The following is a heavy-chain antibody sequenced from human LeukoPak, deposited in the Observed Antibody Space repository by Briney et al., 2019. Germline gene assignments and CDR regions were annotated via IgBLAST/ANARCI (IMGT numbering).Heavy chain of an antibody. D-gene: IGHD1-26*01. J-gene: IGHJ3*02. CDR1: GFSFSTYT. CDR2: INSRSNYK. CDR3: AREDGIVGATSAFDI. Sequence: PGGSLRLSCATSGFSFSTYTMNWVRQAPGKGLEWVSSINSRSNYKYCADSVKGRFTISRDNAKNSLFLQMNSLRPEDTAVYYCAREDGIVGATSAFDIWGQGTMVTVSS. V-gene: IGHV3-21*01.